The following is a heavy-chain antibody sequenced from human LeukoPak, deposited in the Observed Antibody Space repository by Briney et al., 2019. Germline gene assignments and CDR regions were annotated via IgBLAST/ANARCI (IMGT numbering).Heavy chain of an antibody. V-gene: IGHV4-34*01. CDR3: ARGPYCGGDCYSDY. J-gene: IGHJ4*02. CDR2: INRSGST. D-gene: IGHD2-21*02. Sequence: SETLSLTCAVYGGSFSGYYWSWIRQPPGKGLEWIGEINRSGSTNYNPSLKSRVTISVDTSKNQFSLKLSSVTAADTAVYYCARGPYCGGDCYSDYWGQGTLVTVSS. CDR1: GGSFSGYY.